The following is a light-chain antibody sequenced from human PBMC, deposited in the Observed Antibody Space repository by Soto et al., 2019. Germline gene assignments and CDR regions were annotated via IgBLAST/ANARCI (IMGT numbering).Light chain of an antibody. CDR3: QHNTCYSRA. V-gene: IGKV1-5*03. J-gene: IGKJ1*01. Sequence: DIQTSQSPSTLSGSVEDRVTITRRASQTISSWLAWYQQKPGKAPKLLIYKASTLKSGVPSRFSGSGSGTEFTLTISILQPDYLTTYCWQHNTCYSRAFGQGTKVDIK. CDR2: KAS. CDR1: QTISSW.